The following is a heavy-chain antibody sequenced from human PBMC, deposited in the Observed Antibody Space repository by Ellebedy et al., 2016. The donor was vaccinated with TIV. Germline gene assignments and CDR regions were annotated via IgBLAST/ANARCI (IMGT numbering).Heavy chain of an antibody. J-gene: IGHJ4*02. CDR3: AKDRPPSYIDKNGCPDY. CDR1: GFTFSSYA. Sequence: GESLKISCAASGFTFSSYAMSWVRQAPGKGLEWVSGISGSGGSTYYADSVKGRFTISRDNSKNTLYLQMNSLRAEDTAVYYCAKDRPPSYIDKNGCPDYWGQGTLVTVSS. V-gene: IGHV3-23*01. D-gene: IGHD2-15*01. CDR2: ISGSGGST.